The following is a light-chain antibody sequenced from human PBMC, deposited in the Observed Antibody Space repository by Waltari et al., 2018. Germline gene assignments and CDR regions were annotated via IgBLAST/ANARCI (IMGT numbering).Light chain of an antibody. CDR2: QDN. CDR3: QAWDGTTAGVL. J-gene: IGLJ2*01. CDR1: NLGDNY. Sequence: SYELTQPPSVSVSPGQTASITCSGENLGDNYASWYQQRPGQSPVLVIYQDNKRPSGIPERFSGSNSGTTATLTISGTQAMDEADYYCQAWDGTTAGVLFGGGTKLTVL. V-gene: IGLV3-1*01.